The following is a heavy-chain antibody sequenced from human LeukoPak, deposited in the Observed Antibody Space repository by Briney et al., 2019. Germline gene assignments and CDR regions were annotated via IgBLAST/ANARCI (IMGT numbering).Heavy chain of an antibody. CDR1: GGSISSSSYY. D-gene: IGHD2-21*01. V-gene: IGHV4-39*01. CDR3: ARQGEFDY. Sequence: SETLSLTCTVSGGSISSSSYYWGWIRQPPGKGLEWIGSIYYSGSTYYNPSLKSRVTISVDTSKNQFSLKLSPVTAADTAVYYCARQGEFDYWGQGTLVTVSS. J-gene: IGHJ4*02. CDR2: IYYSGST.